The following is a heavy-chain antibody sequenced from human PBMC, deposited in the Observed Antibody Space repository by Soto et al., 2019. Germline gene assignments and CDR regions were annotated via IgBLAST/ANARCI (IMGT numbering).Heavy chain of an antibody. V-gene: IGHV1-69*13. CDR1: GGTFSSYA. CDR2: IIPIFGTA. CDR3: ARGSLPIAAALVPFDY. D-gene: IGHD6-13*01. Sequence: GASVKVSCKASGGTFSSYAISWVRQAPGQGLEWMGGIIPIFGTANYAQKFQGRVTITADESTSTAYMELSSLRSEDTAVYYCARGSLPIAAALVPFDYWGQGTLVTVSS. J-gene: IGHJ4*02.